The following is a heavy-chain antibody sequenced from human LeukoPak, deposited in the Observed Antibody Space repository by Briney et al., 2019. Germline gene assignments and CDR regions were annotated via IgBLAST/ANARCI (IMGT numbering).Heavy chain of an antibody. CDR2: ISYDGRKN. CDR1: GFIFSNHG. V-gene: IGHV3-30*18. J-gene: IGHJ4*02. CDR3: AKENTNAMDYFDY. Sequence: GMSLRLSCAVSGFIFSNHGMHWVRQAPGKGMEWLSVISYDGRKNYYADSVKGRFTISRDNSKDTLYLQMNSLRAEDTALYYCAKENTNAMDYFDYWGQGTLVTVSS.